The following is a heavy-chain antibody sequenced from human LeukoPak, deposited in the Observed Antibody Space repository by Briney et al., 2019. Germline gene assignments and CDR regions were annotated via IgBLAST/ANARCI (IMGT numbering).Heavy chain of an antibody. Sequence: GGSLRLSCAASGFIFSSYGMHWVRQAPGKGLEWLAVIWYDGSNKYYADSVKGRFTISRDNSKNTLYLEMNSLRAEDTAVYYRGRDEGRGAVAGIPTDYWGQGTLVTVFS. CDR1: GFIFSSYG. V-gene: IGHV3-33*01. CDR2: IWYDGSNK. D-gene: IGHD6-19*01. CDR3: GRDEGRGAVAGIPTDY. J-gene: IGHJ4*02.